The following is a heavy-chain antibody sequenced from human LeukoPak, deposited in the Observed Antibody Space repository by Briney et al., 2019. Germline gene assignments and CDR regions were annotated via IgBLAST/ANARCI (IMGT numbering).Heavy chain of an antibody. Sequence: SQTLSLTCTVSGGSISSGSYYWSWIRQPAGKGLEWIGRIYTSGSTNYNPSLKSRVTISVDTSKNQFSLKLSSVTAADTAVYYCARGQLAGYGSGWLDYWGQGTLVTVSS. J-gene: IGHJ4*02. D-gene: IGHD6-19*01. V-gene: IGHV4-61*02. CDR3: ARGQLAGYGSGWLDY. CDR2: IYTSGST. CDR1: GGSISSGSYY.